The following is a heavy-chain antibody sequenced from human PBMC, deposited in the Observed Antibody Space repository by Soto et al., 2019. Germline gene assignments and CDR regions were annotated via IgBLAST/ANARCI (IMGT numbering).Heavy chain of an antibody. Sequence: GGSLGLSCAASGFTFSSYEMNWVRQAPGKGLEWVSYISSSGSTIYYADSVKGRFTISRDNAKNSLYLQMNSLRAEDTAVYYCARRGYSGYDAFDIWGQGTMVTVSS. V-gene: IGHV3-48*03. CDR3: ARRGYSGYDAFDI. CDR2: ISSSGSTI. D-gene: IGHD5-12*01. CDR1: GFTFSSYE. J-gene: IGHJ3*02.